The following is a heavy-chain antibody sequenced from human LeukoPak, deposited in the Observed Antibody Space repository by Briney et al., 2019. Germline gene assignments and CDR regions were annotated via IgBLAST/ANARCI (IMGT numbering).Heavy chain of an antibody. Sequence: PSQTLSLTCTVSGGSISSGGYYWSWIRQHPGKGLEWIGYIYYSGSTYYNPFLKSRVTISVDTSKNQFSLKLSSVTAADTAVYYCARDRKPLGWFDPWGQGTLVTVSS. J-gene: IGHJ5*02. CDR2: IYYSGST. V-gene: IGHV4-31*03. CDR1: GGSISSGGYY. CDR3: ARDRKPLGWFDP. D-gene: IGHD7-27*01.